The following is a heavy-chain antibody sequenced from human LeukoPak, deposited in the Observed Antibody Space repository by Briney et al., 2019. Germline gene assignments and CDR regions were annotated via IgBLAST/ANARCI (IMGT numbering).Heavy chain of an antibody. Sequence: GGSLRLSCAASGFTFSSYEMNWVRQAPGKGLEWVSYISSSGKIIYYADPVKGRFTISRDNAKKSLYLQLSSLRAEDTGVYYCARDTCAGSSCYLFDSWGLGTLVTVSS. CDR1: GFTFSSYE. V-gene: IGHV3-48*03. J-gene: IGHJ4*02. CDR3: ARDTCAGSSCYLFDS. D-gene: IGHD2-2*01. CDR2: ISSSGKII.